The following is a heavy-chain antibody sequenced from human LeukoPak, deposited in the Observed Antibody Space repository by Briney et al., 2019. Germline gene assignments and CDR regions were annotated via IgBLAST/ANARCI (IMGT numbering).Heavy chain of an antibody. CDR1: GGSISSSSYY. CDR2: IYYSGST. CDR3: ARLHLGYCSSTSCPGFDY. Sequence: SETLSLTCTVSGGSISSSSYYWGWIRQPPGKGLEWIGSIYYSGSTYYNPSLKSRVTISVDTSKNQFSLKLSSVTAADTAVYYCARLHLGYCSSTSCPGFDYWGQGTLVTVSS. V-gene: IGHV4-39*01. D-gene: IGHD2-2*01. J-gene: IGHJ4*02.